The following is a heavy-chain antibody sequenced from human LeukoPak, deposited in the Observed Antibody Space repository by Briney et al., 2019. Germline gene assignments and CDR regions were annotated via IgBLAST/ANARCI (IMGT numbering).Heavy chain of an antibody. V-gene: IGHV3-11*01. CDR2: ISSSGSTI. CDR1: GFTFSDYY. J-gene: IGHJ4*02. CDR3: ASLKIAVAGTGDFGY. Sequence: GGSLRLSCAASGFTFSDYYMSWIRQAPGKGLEWVSYISSSGSTIYYADSVKGRFTISRDNAKNSLYLQMSSLRAEDTAVYYCASLKIAVAGTGDFGYWGQGTLVTVSS. D-gene: IGHD6-19*01.